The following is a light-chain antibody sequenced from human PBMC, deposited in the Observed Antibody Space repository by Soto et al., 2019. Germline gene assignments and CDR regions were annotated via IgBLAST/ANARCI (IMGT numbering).Light chain of an antibody. Sequence: EIVLTQSPTTLSLSPGERATLSCRASQSVSSYLAWYQQKPGQAPRLLIYDASNRATGIPARFRGSGSGADFTLTISGLEPEDSAVYYCQQRSNWPPTFGQGTKVDSK. J-gene: IGKJ1*01. CDR3: QQRSNWPPT. CDR2: DAS. V-gene: IGKV3-11*01. CDR1: QSVSSY.